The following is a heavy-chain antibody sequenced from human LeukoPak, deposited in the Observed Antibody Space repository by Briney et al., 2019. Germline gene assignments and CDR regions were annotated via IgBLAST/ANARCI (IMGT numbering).Heavy chain of an antibody. Sequence: SGGSLRLSCAASGFTFSSYGMSWVRQAPGKGLEWVSAISGSGSSTYYADSVKGRFTISRDNSKNTLYLQMNSLRAEDTAVYYCARGGMLGYYDFWSGPHYYMDVWGKGTTVTVSS. CDR2: ISGSGSST. CDR1: GFTFSSYG. V-gene: IGHV3-23*01. J-gene: IGHJ6*03. D-gene: IGHD3-3*01. CDR3: ARGGMLGYYDFWSGPHYYMDV.